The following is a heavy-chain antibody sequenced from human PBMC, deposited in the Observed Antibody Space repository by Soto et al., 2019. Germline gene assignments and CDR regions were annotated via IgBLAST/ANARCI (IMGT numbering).Heavy chain of an antibody. CDR3: GTPYGITCYTY. CDR2: MHYTGFS. Sequence: SETLSLTCSFSGDSVTSHYLTWIRQSPEKGLEWIGYMHYTGFSHYNPSLKSRLTLSVNRSKNHFTLQLTSVTVADTAVYYCGTPYGITCYTYRGQGTQVPVSP. D-gene: IGHD2-2*02. V-gene: IGHV4-59*02. CDR1: GDSVTSHY. J-gene: IGHJ4*02.